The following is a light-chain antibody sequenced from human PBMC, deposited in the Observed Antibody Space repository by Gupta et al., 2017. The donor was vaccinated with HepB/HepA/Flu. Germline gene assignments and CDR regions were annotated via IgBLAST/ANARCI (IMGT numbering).Light chain of an antibody. CDR1: NSDVGAYNY. CDR2: EVN. J-gene: IGLJ2*01. Sequence: QSAPTQPASVSGSPGQYLPLPCTGSNSDVGAYNYVSWYQQHPGKAPKLIIFEVNNRPSGVSTRFSGSKSGNTASLTISGLQAEDDAHYYCSSYTGSSTLFGGGTQLTVL. CDR3: SSYTGSSTL. V-gene: IGLV2-14*03.